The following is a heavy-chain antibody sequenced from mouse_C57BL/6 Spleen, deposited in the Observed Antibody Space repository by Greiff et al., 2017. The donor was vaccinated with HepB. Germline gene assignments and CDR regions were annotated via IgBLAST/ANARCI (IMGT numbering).Heavy chain of an antibody. D-gene: IGHD1-1*01. V-gene: IGHV1-76*01. CDR2: IYPGSGNT. Sequence: VQLKESGAELVRPGASVKLSCKASGYTFTDYYINWVKQRPGQGLEWIARIYPGSGNTYYNEKFKGKATLTAEKSSSTAYMQLSSLTSEDSAVYFCARLDGSSYFDYWGQGTTLTASS. CDR3: ARLDGSSYFDY. J-gene: IGHJ2*01. CDR1: GYTFTDYY.